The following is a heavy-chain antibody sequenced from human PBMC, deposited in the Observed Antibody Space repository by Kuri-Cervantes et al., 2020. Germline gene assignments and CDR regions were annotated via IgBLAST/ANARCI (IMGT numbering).Heavy chain of an antibody. V-gene: IGHV1-8*01. CDR3: AREYSGSYSRYYGMDV. J-gene: IGHJ6*02. D-gene: IGHD1-26*01. CDR1: GYTFTSYD. CDR2: MNPNSGNT. Sequence: ASVKVSCKASGYTFTSYDINWVRQATGQGLEWMGWMNPNSGNTGYAQKSQGRVTMTRNTSISTAYMELSSLRSEDTAVYYCAREYSGSYSRYYGMDVWGQGTTVTVSS.